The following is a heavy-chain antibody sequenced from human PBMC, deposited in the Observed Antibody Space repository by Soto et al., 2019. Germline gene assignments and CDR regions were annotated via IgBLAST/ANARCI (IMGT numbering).Heavy chain of an antibody. CDR2: IKSKTDGGTT. CDR1: GFTFSNAW. CDR3: TTDSYSTIIIVRFDY. V-gene: IGHV3-15*07. D-gene: IGHD3-22*01. J-gene: IGHJ4*01. Sequence: GGSLRLSCAASGFTFSNAWRNWVRQAPGKGLEWVGRIKSKTDGGTTDYAAPVKGRFAISRDDSNNMVYLQMNSLKIEDTAVYYCTTDSYSTIIIVRFDYWGHGTLVTVSS.